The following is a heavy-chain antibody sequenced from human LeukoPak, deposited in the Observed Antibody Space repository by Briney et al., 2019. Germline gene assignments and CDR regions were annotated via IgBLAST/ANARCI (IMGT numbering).Heavy chain of an antibody. D-gene: IGHD6-19*01. V-gene: IGHV3-48*01. Sequence: GGSLRLSCAASGFTFSSYAMSWVRQAPGKGLEWVSYISSSSSTIYYADSVKGRFTISRDNAKNSLYLQMNSLRAEDTAVYYCARGAVAGHDAFDIWGQGTMVTVSS. CDR2: ISSSSSTI. CDR3: ARGAVAGHDAFDI. CDR1: GFTFSSYA. J-gene: IGHJ3*02.